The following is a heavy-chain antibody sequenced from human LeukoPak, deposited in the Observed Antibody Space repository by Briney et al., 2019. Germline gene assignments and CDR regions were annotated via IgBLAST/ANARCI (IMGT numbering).Heavy chain of an antibody. Sequence: GGSLRLSCAASGFTFSDYWMHCLRHAPGKGLVWVSRIKDDGSTLYTDSVKGPFTISRDNAKNNLYMQLNTLRVEDTAVYYCTRDLMDYDVSTGLHHYYMDVWGQGTTVTVSS. CDR3: TRDLMDYDVSTGLHHYYMDV. V-gene: IGHV3-74*01. CDR1: GFTFSDYW. CDR2: IKDDGST. D-gene: IGHD3-9*01. J-gene: IGHJ6*02.